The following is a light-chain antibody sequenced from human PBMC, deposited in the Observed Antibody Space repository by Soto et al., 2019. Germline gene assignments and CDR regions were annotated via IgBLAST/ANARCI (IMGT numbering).Light chain of an antibody. J-gene: IGKJ1*01. Sequence: DIQMTQSPSTLSGSVGDRVTITCRASQTISSWLAWYQQKPGKAPKLLIYKASTLKSGVPSRFSGSGSGTDFPLPTSSLQPVFFAIYFSQPYNIFPEASAQGTKV. CDR1: QTISSW. V-gene: IGKV1-5*03. CDR3: QPYNIFPEA. CDR2: KAS.